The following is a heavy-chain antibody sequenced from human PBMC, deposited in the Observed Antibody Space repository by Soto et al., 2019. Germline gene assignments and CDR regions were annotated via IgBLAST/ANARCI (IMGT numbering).Heavy chain of an antibody. CDR3: AKARWIQYYFDY. D-gene: IGHD5-18*01. Sequence: RLSCAASGFTFSSYAMSWVRQAPGKGLEWVSAISGSGGSTYYADSVKGRFTISRDNSKNTLYLQMNSLRAEDTAVYYCAKARWIQYYFDYWGQGTLVTVSS. V-gene: IGHV3-23*01. J-gene: IGHJ4*02. CDR2: ISGSGGST. CDR1: GFTFSSYA.